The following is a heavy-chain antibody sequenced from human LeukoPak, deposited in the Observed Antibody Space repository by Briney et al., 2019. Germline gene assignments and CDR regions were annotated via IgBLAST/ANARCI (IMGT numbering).Heavy chain of an antibody. CDR3: AREDGDSSGWYDTCFDY. CDR2: ISYDGSNK. D-gene: IGHD6-19*01. V-gene: IGHV3-30-3*01. Sequence: GGSLSLSCADSGLTFSSYAMHWVRQAPGKGLEWVAVISYDGSNKYYADSVKGRFTISRDNSKNTLYLQMNSLRAEDTAVYYCAREDGDSSGWYDTCFDYWGQGTLVTVSS. CDR1: GLTFSSYA. J-gene: IGHJ4*02.